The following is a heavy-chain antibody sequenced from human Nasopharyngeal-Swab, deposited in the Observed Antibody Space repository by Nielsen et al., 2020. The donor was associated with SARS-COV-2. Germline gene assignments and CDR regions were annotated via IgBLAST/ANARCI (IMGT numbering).Heavy chain of an antibody. CDR3: ASQGGGDYYDSRRYYNYVMDV. V-gene: IGHV1-69*04. J-gene: IGHJ6*02. CDR1: GGTFSSYA. CDR2: IITIFGIA. Sequence: SVQVSCKASGGTFSSYAISWVRQAPGQGLEWMGRIITIFGIANYAQKLQGRVTITADKSTSTAYMGLSSRRSEDTAVDYCASQGGGDYYDSRRYYNYVMDVWGQGTTVTVSS. D-gene: IGHD3-22*01.